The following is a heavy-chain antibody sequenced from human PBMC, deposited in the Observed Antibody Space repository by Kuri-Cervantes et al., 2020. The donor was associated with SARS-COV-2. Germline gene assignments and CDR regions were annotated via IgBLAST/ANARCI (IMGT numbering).Heavy chain of an antibody. J-gene: IGHJ6*03. V-gene: IGHV1-2*02. CDR1: GYTFTGYY. CDR3: ARGSTDYSNGGYYYYYMDV. Sequence: ASVKVSCKASGYTFTGYYMHWVRQAPGQGLEWMGWINPNSGGTNYAQKFQGRVTMTRDTSISTAYMELSRLRSDDTDVYYCARGSTDYSNGGYYYYYMDVWGKGTTVTVSS. D-gene: IGHD4-11*01. CDR2: INPNSGGT.